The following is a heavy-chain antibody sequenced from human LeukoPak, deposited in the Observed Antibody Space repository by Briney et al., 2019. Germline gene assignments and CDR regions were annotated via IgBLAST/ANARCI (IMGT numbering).Heavy chain of an antibody. J-gene: IGHJ4*02. CDR2: ISAYNGNT. CDR1: GYTFTSYG. Sequence: ASVKVSCKASGYTFTSYGISWVRQAPGQGLEWMGGISAYNGNTNYAQKLQGRVTMTTDTSTSTAYMELRSLRSDDTAVYYCARDYYDSSGYYRGGDYFDYWGQGTLVTVSS. V-gene: IGHV1-18*01. CDR3: ARDYYDSSGYYRGGDYFDY. D-gene: IGHD3-22*01.